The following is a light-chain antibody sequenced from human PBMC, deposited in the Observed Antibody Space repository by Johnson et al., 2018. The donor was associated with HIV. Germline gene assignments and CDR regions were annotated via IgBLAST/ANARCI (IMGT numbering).Light chain of an antibody. V-gene: IGLV1-51*02. CDR3: GTWDSRLNVYL. CDR2: EST. J-gene: IGLJ1*01. Sequence: QSVLTQPPSVSAAPGQKVTISCSGSSSNIGNNYVSWYQQLPGTATKLLIYESTNRPSGIPERFSGSQSGTSATLGISGLPTGDEADYYCGTWDSRLNVYLFGTGTKFTVL. CDR1: SSNIGNNY.